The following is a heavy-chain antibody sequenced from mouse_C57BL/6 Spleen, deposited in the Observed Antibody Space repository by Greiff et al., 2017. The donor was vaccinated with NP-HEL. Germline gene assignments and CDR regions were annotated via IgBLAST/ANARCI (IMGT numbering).Heavy chain of an antibody. D-gene: IGHD6-2*01. CDR3: ARGVSCAMDY. V-gene: IGHV14-3*01. CDR2: IDPANGNT. Sequence: VQLQQSVAELVRPGASVTLSCTASGFNIKNTSMHWVKQRPEQGLEWIGRIDPANGNTKYAPNFKGKATITADTSSNTAYLQLSSLTSEDTAIYYCARGVSCAMDYWGQGTSVTVSS. J-gene: IGHJ4*01. CDR1: GFNIKNTS.